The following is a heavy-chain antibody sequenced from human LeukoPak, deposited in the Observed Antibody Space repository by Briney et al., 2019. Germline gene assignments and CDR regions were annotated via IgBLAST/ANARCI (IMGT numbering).Heavy chain of an antibody. CDR3: ARDTGSGYNWNDDWFDP. J-gene: IGHJ5*02. V-gene: IGHV4-34*01. CDR2: INHSGST. CDR1: GGSFSGYY. Sequence: SETLSLTCAVYGGSFSGYYWSWIRQPPGKGLEWIGEINHSGSTNYNPSLKSRVTISVDTSKNQFSLKLSSVTAADTAVYYCARDTGSGYNWNDDWFDPWGQGTLVTVSS. D-gene: IGHD1-20*01.